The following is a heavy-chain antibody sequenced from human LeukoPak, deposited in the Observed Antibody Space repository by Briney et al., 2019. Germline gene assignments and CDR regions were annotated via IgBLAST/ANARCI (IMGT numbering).Heavy chain of an antibody. J-gene: IGHJ4*02. CDR1: GFTFSSHA. CDR2: ISGNGAGT. Sequence: GGSLRLSCTPSGFTFSSHAMSWVRQAPGKGLEWVSGISGNGAGTYYGDSVKGRVTISRDNSKNTLYLQMNSLRAEAPPVYSCAKVSSESTNQDFDCWGQGTLVTVSS. V-gene: IGHV3-23*02. CDR3: AKVSSESTNQDFDC. D-gene: IGHD5/OR15-5a*01.